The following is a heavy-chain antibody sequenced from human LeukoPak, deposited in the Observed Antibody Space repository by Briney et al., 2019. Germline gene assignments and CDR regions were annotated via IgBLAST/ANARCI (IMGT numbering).Heavy chain of an antibody. CDR2: IYYSGST. J-gene: IGHJ6*03. D-gene: IGHD7-27*01. V-gene: IGHV4-59*01. CDR3: ARFRLGSDYYHMDV. Sequence: RSSETLSLTCTVSGGSISSYYWSWIRQPPGKGLKWIGYIYYSGSTSYNPSLKSRVTISVDTSKNQFSLKLSSVTAADTAVYYCARFRLGSDYYHMDVWGKGTTVTVSS. CDR1: GGSISSYY.